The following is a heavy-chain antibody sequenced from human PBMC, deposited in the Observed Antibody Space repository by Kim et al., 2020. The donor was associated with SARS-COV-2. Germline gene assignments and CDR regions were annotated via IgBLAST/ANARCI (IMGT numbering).Heavy chain of an antibody. D-gene: IGHD2-15*01. CDR2: ISYDGSNK. J-gene: IGHJ4*02. CDR3: AKDRRYCSGGSCSGY. CDR1: GFTFSSYG. Sequence: GGSLRLSCAASGFTFSSYGMHWVRQAPGKGLEWVAVISYDGSNKYYADSVKGRFTISRDNSKNTLYLQMNSLRAEDTAVYYCAKDRRYCSGGSCSGYWGQGTLVTVSS. V-gene: IGHV3-30*18.